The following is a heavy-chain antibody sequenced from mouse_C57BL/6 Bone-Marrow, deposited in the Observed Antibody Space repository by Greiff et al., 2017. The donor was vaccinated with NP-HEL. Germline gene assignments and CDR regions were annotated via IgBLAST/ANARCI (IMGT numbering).Heavy chain of an antibody. V-gene: IGHV3-6*01. Sequence: EVKVEESGPGLVKPSQSLSLTCSVTGYSITSGYYWNWIRQFPGNKLEWMGYISYDGSNNYNPSLKNRISITRDTSKNQFFLKLNSVTTEDTATYYCARDWDFDYWGQGTTLTVSS. CDR3: ARDWDFDY. J-gene: IGHJ2*01. D-gene: IGHD4-1*01. CDR1: GYSITSGYY. CDR2: ISYDGSN.